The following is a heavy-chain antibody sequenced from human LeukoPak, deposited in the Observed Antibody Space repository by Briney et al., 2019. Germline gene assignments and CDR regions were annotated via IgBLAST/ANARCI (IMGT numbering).Heavy chain of an antibody. CDR2: IYSGGST. CDR3: ARLDMDYYDSSGYGFDY. V-gene: IGHV3-53*01. J-gene: IGHJ4*02. Sequence: GGSLRLSCAASGFTVSSNYMSWVRQAPGKGLEWVSVIYSGGSTYYADSVKGRFTISRDNPKNTLYLQMNSLRAEDTAVYYCARLDMDYYDSSGYGFDYWGQGTLVTVSS. D-gene: IGHD3-22*01. CDR1: GFTVSSNY.